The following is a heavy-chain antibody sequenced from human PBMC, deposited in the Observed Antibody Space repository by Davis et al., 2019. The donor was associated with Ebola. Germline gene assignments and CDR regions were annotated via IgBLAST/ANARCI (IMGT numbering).Heavy chain of an antibody. V-gene: IGHV3-74*01. CDR3: ARSLKGASVSTYYGMDV. CDR1: GLTFSNYW. D-gene: IGHD3-16*02. J-gene: IGHJ6*02. Sequence: HTRGSLRLSCAASGLTFSNYWMHWVRQAPGKGLVWVSRINSDESVTRYADSVKGRFTISRDNAKNTVFLQMNSVRDEDTAVYYCARSLKGASVSTYYGMDVWGQGTTVTVSS. CDR2: INSDESVT.